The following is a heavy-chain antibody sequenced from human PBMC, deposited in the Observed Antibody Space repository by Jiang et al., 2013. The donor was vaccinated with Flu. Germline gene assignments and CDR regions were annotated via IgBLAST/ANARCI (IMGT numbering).Heavy chain of an antibody. CDR1: GGSISSSSYY. J-gene: IGHJ4*02. Sequence: ELLKPSETLSLTCTVSGGSISSSSYYWGWICQPPGKGLEWIGSIYYSGSTYYNPSLKSRVTISVDTSKNQFSLKLSSVTAADTAVYYCARHEGGINCSGGSCYSTRSSSFDYWGQGTL. D-gene: IGHD2-15*01. CDR2: IYYSGST. V-gene: IGHV4-39*01. CDR3: ARHEGGINCSGGSCYSTRSSSFDY.